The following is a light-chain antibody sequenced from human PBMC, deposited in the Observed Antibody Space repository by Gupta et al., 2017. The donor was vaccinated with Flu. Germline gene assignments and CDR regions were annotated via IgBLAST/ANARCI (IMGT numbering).Light chain of an antibody. Sequence: VLTQSPGTLSLSPGESATLFCRASQTVSIDYLAWYQQKPGQAPRLLIYGESHRATGISDRFSGSGSGRDFTLTISRLEPEDIAVYYCQRYGTSPPITFGQGTRLEI. CDR3: QRYGTSPPIT. CDR1: QTVSIDY. J-gene: IGKJ5*01. V-gene: IGKV3-20*01. CDR2: GES.